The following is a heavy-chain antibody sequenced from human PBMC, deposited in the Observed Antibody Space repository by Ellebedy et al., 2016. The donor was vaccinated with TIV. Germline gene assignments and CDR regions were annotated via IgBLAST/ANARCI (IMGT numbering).Heavy chain of an antibody. J-gene: IGHJ4*02. Sequence: GESLKISCAASGFTFRIYVMHWVRQAPGKGLEWVAIMSNDRNTKYYADSVKGRFTISRDNSKSSLYLQMNSLRVEDTALYYCARDNGSSPDYWGQGTLVTVSS. D-gene: IGHD2-8*01. CDR1: GFTFRIYV. V-gene: IGHV3-30*04. CDR3: ARDNGSSPDY. CDR2: MSNDRNTK.